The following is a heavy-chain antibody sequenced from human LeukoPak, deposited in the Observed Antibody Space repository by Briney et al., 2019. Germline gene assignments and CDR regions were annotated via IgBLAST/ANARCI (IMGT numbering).Heavy chain of an antibody. D-gene: IGHD3-10*01. CDR1: GYTFTGYY. Sequence: ASVKVSCKASGYTFTGYYMHWVRQAPGQGLEWMGWINPNSGGTNYAQKFQGRVTMTRDTSISTAYMELSRLRSDDTAVYYCARDLSMVRGVMYAFDIWGQGTMVTVSS. V-gene: IGHV1-2*02. CDR3: ARDLSMVRGVMYAFDI. J-gene: IGHJ3*02. CDR2: INPNSGGT.